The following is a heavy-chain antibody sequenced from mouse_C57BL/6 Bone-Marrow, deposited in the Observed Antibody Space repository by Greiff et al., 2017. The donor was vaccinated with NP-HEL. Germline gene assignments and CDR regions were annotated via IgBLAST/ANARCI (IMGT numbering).Heavy chain of an antibody. V-gene: IGHV5-12*01. D-gene: IGHD2-5*01. J-gene: IGHJ1*03. CDR3: ARQMSNYWYFDV. Sequence: ESGGGLVQPGGSLKLSCAASGFTFSDYYMYWVRQTPEKRLEWVAYISNGGGSTYYPDTVKGRFTISRANAKNTLYLQMSRLKTEDTAMYYCARQMSNYWYFDVWGTGTTVTVAS. CDR1: GFTFSDYY. CDR2: ISNGGGST.